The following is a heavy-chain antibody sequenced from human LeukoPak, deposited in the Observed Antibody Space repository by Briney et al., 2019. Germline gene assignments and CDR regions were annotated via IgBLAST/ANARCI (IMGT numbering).Heavy chain of an antibody. CDR2: IYSGGST. V-gene: IGHV3-23*03. Sequence: GGSLRLSCAASGFTFSSYGMSWVRQAPGKGLEWVSVIYSGGSTYYADSVKGRFTISRDNSKNTLYLQMNSLRAEDTAVYYCAAGSDYWGQGTLVTVSS. J-gene: IGHJ4*02. CDR3: AAGSDY. CDR1: GFTFSSYG. D-gene: IGHD1-26*01.